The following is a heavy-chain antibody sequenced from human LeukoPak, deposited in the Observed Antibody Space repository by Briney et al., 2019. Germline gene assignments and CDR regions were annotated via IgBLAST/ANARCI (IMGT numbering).Heavy chain of an antibody. Sequence: ASVKVSCKASGYSFTSYYMHWMRQAPGQGLEWMGIINPSGGSTSYAQKFQGRVTMTRDTSTSTVYMELSSLRSEDTAVYYCARVYYYDSTGYSPMAYWGQRTLVTVSS. CDR2: INPSGGST. CDR3: ARVYYYDSTGYSPMAY. V-gene: IGHV1-46*01. CDR1: GYSFTSYY. D-gene: IGHD3-22*01. J-gene: IGHJ4*02.